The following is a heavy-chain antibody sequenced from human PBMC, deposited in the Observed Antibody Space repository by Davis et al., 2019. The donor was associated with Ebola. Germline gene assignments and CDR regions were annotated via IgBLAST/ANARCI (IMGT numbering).Heavy chain of an antibody. V-gene: IGHV4-59*08. D-gene: IGHD4-11*01. CDR2: MYYRGTT. CDR3: ARLSPYSRCFDY. J-gene: IGHJ4*02. CDR1: GGSISSYY. Sequence: PSETLSLTCTVSGGSISSYYWSWIRQPPGKGLEWIGYMYYRGTTNSNPSLKSRVTISLDTSKNQLSLRLSSVTASDTAVYYCARLSPYSRCFDYWGQGALVTVSS.